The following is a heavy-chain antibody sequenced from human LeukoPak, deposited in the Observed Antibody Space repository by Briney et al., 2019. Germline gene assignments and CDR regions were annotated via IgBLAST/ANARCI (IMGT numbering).Heavy chain of an antibody. CDR3: AKDLGTVTTGGYFDY. V-gene: IGHV3-23*01. CDR1: GFTFSSYG. CDR2: ISGSGGST. Sequence: PGGSLRLSCAASGFTFSSYGMSWVRQAPGKGLEWVSAISGSGGSTYYADSVKGRFTISRDNSKNTLYLQMNSLRAEDTAVYYCAKDLGTVTTGGYFDYWGQGTLVTVSS. D-gene: IGHD4-17*01. J-gene: IGHJ4*02.